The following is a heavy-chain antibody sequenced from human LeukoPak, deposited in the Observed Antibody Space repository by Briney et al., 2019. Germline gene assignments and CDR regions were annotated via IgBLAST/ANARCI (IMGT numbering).Heavy chain of an antibody. V-gene: IGHV1-69*13. Sequence: VASVKVSCKASGGTFSSYAISWVRQAPGQGLEWMGGIIPIFGTANYAQKFQGRVTITADESTSTAYMELSSLRSEDTAVYYCAIVVQLWSPLDYWGQGTLVTVSS. J-gene: IGHJ4*02. CDR3: AIVVQLWSPLDY. CDR1: GGTFSSYA. CDR2: IIPIFGTA. D-gene: IGHD5-18*01.